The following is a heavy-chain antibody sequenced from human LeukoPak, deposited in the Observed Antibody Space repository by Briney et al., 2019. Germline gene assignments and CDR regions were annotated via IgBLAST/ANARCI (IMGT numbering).Heavy chain of an antibody. D-gene: IGHD1-26*01. CDR2: ISKDGSST. CDR1: GFTFSSYW. J-gene: IGHJ4*02. V-gene: IGHV3-74*01. CDR3: ARDEVGVGAAHDY. Sequence: GGSLRLSCAASGFTFSSYWMHWVRQAPGKGLVWVSRISKDGSSTYYADSVKGRFTISRDNAKNTLYLQMNSLRAEDTAVYYCARDEVGVGAAHDYWGQGTLVTVSS.